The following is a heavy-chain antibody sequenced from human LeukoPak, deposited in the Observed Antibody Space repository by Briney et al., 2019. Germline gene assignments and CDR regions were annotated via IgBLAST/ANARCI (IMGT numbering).Heavy chain of an antibody. Sequence: PGGSLRLSCAASGFTCSGFGLYWVRQAPGKGLEWVAVISYDGNTKYYADSVKGRFTISRDNSKNTLYLQMISLRPEDTALYYCAKEQARIAVGGDCFDYWGQGTLVAVSS. CDR1: GFTCSGFG. V-gene: IGHV3-30*18. CDR3: AKEQARIAVGGDCFDY. J-gene: IGHJ4*02. D-gene: IGHD6-13*01. CDR2: ISYDGNTK.